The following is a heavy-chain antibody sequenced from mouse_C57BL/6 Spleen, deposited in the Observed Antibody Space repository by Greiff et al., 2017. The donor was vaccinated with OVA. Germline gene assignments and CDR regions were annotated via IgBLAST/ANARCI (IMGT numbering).Heavy chain of an antibody. D-gene: IGHD4-1*02. J-gene: IGHJ4*01. CDR3: AREGLSTGRAGAMDY. CDR1: GYAFTNYL. CDR2: INPGSGGT. Sequence: QVQLQQSGAELVRPGTSVKVSCKASGYAFTNYLIEWVKQRPGQGLEWIGVINPGSGGTNYNEKFKGKATLTADKSSSTAYMQLSSLTSEDSAVYFCAREGLSTGRAGAMDYWGQGTSVTVSS. V-gene: IGHV1-54*01.